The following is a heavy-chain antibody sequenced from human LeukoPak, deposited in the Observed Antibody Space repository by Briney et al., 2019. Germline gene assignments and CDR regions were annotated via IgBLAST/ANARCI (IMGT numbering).Heavy chain of an antibody. D-gene: IGHD3-22*01. V-gene: IGHV1-46*01. CDR2: INPSGGST. Sequence: ASVKVSCKASGYTFTNYYMHWVRQAPGQGLEWMGIINPSGGSTSYAQKFRGRVAMTRDTSTSTVFMEMSSLRSEDTAVYYCARDRLDSSGFYHLFDYWGQGTLVTVSS. CDR3: ARDRLDSSGFYHLFDY. CDR1: GYTFTNYY. J-gene: IGHJ4*02.